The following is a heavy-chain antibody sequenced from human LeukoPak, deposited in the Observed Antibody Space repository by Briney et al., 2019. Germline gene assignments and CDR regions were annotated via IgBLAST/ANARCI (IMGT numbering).Heavy chain of an antibody. Sequence: ASVKVSCKASGYTFTGYYMHWVRQAPGQGLEWMGIINPSGGSTSYAQKFQGRVTMTRDTSISTAYMERSRLRSDDTAVYYCARGGLNWNCPGPKNNWFDPWGQGTLVTVSS. CDR2: INPSGGST. CDR3: ARGGLNWNCPGPKNNWFDP. D-gene: IGHD1-7*01. CDR1: GYTFTGYY. V-gene: IGHV1-2*02. J-gene: IGHJ5*02.